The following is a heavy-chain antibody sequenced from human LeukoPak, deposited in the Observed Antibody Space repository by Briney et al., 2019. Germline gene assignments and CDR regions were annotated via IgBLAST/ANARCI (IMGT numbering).Heavy chain of an antibody. J-gene: IGHJ3*02. Sequence: GGSLRLSCAASGFTFSSYGMHWVRQAPGKGLEWVTFIRYDGSNKYYADSVKGRFTISRDSFKNTLYLQMNSLRPEDTAVYYCAKEGDYYGSGSYRDGFDIWGQGTRATVSS. CDR3: AKEGDYYGSGSYRDGFDI. D-gene: IGHD3-10*01. CDR1: GFTFSSYG. CDR2: IRYDGSNK. V-gene: IGHV3-30*02.